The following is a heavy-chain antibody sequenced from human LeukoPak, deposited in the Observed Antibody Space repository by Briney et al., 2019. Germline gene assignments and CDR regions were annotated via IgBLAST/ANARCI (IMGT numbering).Heavy chain of an antibody. D-gene: IGHD3-22*01. Sequence: GGSLRLSCAASGFTFSDYSMTWIRQAPGKGLEWVSSISSSSSYIYYADSVKGRFTISRDNAKNSLYLQMNSLRAEDTAVYYCASNYYDSSGYFHWGQGTLVTVSS. CDR1: GFTFSDYS. V-gene: IGHV3-21*01. CDR2: ISSSSSYI. J-gene: IGHJ4*02. CDR3: ASNYYDSSGYFH.